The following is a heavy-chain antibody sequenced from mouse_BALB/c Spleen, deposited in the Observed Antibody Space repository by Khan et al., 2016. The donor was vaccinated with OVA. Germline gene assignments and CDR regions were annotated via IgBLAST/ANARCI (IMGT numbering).Heavy chain of an antibody. J-gene: IGHJ1*01. Sequence: VQLKQSGPDLVKPSQSLSLTCTVTGYSITGGYSWHWIRQFPGNKLEWMGYIHYSGSTNYNPSLKSRISITRDTSKNQFFLQLNSVTTEDTATYYGARSGTTVVAYGYFDVWGAGTTVTVSS. D-gene: IGHD1-1*01. CDR1: GYSITGGYS. CDR2: IHYSGST. V-gene: IGHV3-1*02. CDR3: ARSGTTVVAYGYFDV.